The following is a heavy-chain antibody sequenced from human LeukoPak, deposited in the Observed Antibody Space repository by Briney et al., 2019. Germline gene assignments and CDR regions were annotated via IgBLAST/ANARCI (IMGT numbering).Heavy chain of an antibody. Sequence: SETLSLTCTVSGGSISSSSYNWAWIRQPPGKGLEWIGNIDNIGSTYYNPSLQSRVTISVDKSKDQLSLKLNSVTAADTAMYYCARPPGIAAAWFDPWGQGTLVTVS. CDR3: ARPPGIAAAWFDP. D-gene: IGHD6-13*01. CDR2: IDNIGST. J-gene: IGHJ5*02. V-gene: IGHV4-39*01. CDR1: GGSISSSSYN.